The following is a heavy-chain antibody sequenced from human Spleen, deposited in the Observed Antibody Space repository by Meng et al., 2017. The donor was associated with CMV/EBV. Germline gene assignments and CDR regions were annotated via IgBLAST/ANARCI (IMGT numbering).Heavy chain of an antibody. Sequence: GESLKISCEGSGLTVSTNYMSWVRQAPGKGLEWVSVIRSGGSIFYADSVKGRFTASRDGLKNTMYLQMNSLRAEDTAVYYCARNKGYYYGSGDYYGMDVWGQGTTVTVSS. D-gene: IGHD3-10*01. CDR2: IRSGGSI. CDR1: GLTVSTNY. V-gene: IGHV3-66*01. J-gene: IGHJ6*02. CDR3: ARNKGYYYGSGDYYGMDV.